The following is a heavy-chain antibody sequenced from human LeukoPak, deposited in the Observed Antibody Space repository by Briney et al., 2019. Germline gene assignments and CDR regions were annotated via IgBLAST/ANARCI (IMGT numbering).Heavy chain of an antibody. Sequence: QSGGSLRLSCAASGFTFSSYAMSWVRQAPGKGLEWVSAISGSGGSTYYADSVKGRSTISRDNSKNTLYLQMNSLRAEDTAVYYCAKAGSSRTAPFGYWGQGTLVTVSS. V-gene: IGHV3-23*01. CDR2: ISGSGGST. D-gene: IGHD2-2*01. CDR3: AKAGSSRTAPFGY. J-gene: IGHJ4*02. CDR1: GFTFSSYA.